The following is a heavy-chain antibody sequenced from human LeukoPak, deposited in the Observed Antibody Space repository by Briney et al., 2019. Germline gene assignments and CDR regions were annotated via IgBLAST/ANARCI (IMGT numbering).Heavy chain of an antibody. CDR1: GFAFSRYW. D-gene: IGHD5-24*01. V-gene: IGHV3-7*01. CDR2: IKQDGSEK. CDR3: ARDIAMDGDRPRAFDI. J-gene: IGHJ3*02. Sequence: PGGSLRLSCVASGFAFSRYWMSWVRQAPGKGLEWVANIKQDGSEKDYVEFVKGRFSISRDNARNSLYLQMDSLRAEDTAVYYCARDIAMDGDRPRAFDIWGQGRLVAVSS.